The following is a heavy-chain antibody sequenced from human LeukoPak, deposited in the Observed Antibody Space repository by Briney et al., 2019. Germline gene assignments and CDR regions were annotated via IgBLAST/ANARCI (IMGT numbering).Heavy chain of an antibody. D-gene: IGHD3-22*01. Sequence: ASVKVSCKASGGTFSSYTINWVRQAPGQGLEWMGTLIPIFGIANYAQEFQGRVTISTDESTSTAYMELSSLRSGDTAVYYCARDRTKGNRSGYADAFDIWGQGTKVTVSS. CDR1: GGTFSSYT. CDR2: LIPIFGIA. J-gene: IGHJ3*02. CDR3: ARDRTKGNRSGYADAFDI. V-gene: IGHV1-69*05.